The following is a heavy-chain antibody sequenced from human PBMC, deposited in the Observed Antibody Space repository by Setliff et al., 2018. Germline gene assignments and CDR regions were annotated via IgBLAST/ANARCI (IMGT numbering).Heavy chain of an antibody. J-gene: IGHJ4*02. CDR1: GYTFRSYG. CDR3: TTRGVATVHQDC. V-gene: IGHV1-3*01. Sequence: VASVKVSCKASGYTFRSYGVHWVRQAPGQRLEWMGWINAANGNTKYSQKFQGRVTITRDTSASTVYMELSSLRYEDTAVYYCTTRGVATVHQDCWGQGTLVTVSS. CDR2: INAANGNT. D-gene: IGHD5-12*01.